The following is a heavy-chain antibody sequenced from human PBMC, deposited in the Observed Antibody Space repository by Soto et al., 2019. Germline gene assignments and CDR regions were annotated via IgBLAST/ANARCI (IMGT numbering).Heavy chain of an antibody. J-gene: IGHJ6*02. CDR2: IYYSGST. V-gene: IGHV4-39*01. D-gene: IGHD3-3*01. CDR3: AKREDSSRFGGLDI. Sequence: SETLSLTCYVSGGSITNSGYYWGWIRQPPGKGLEWIGSIYYSGSTYYSPSLKSRVTISVDTSKNLFSLKMTSASATDTAVYFCAKREDSSRFGGLDIWGQGTAVTVSS. CDR1: GGSITNSGYY.